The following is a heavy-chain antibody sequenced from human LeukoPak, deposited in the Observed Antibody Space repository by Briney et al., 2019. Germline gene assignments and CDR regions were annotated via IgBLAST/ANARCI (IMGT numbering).Heavy chain of an antibody. CDR1: GFTFSSYS. Sequence: PGGSLRLSCAASGFTFSSYSMNWVRQAPGKGLEWVSSISSSSYIYYADSVKSRFTISRDNAKNSLYLQMNSLSAEDTAVYYCARETYYYDSSGYFPMDVWGKGTTVTVSS. V-gene: IGHV3-21*01. CDR3: ARETYYYDSSGYFPMDV. CDR2: ISSSSYI. J-gene: IGHJ6*03. D-gene: IGHD3-22*01.